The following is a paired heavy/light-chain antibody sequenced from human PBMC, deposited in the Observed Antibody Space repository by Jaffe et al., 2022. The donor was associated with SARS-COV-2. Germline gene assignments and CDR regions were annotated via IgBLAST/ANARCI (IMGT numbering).Light chain of an antibody. CDR3: QESFSLPWT. CDR1: QNIRTY. J-gene: IGKJ1*01. V-gene: IGKV1-39*01. Sequence: DIQMTQSPSSLSAYVGDRVTVTCRASQNIRTYLNWYQQKPGKAPNLLIYSAASLQSGVPSRFSGSGSGTDFTLTISSLQPEDFATYYCQESFSLPWTFGQGTKVEIK. CDR2: SAA.
Heavy chain of an antibody. CDR1: GFSLSNAGMG. CDR3: ARTRVPGVYYFDY. V-gene: IGHV2-26*01. J-gene: IGHJ4*02. D-gene: IGHD3-3*01. Sequence: QVTLKESGPALVNPAETLTLTCTVSGFSLSNAGMGVSWIRQPPGKAPEWLAHIFSNDEESYTTSLKSRLTISKDTSKSQVVLTMTNMDPVDTATYYCARTRVPGVYYFDYWGQGTLVTVSS. CDR2: IFSNDEE.